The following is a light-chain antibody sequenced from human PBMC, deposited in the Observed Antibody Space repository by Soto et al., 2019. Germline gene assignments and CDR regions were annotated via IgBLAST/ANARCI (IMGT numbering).Light chain of an antibody. CDR1: QGISSY. J-gene: IGKJ5*01. V-gene: IGKV1-9*01. Sequence: IQLTQSASSLYAYIGDRVTITCRASQGISSYLAWYQQKPGKAPKLLIYAASTLQSGVPSRFSGSGSGTDFTLTISSLQPEDVAAYYCQKYNSAPLTFGGGTRLEI. CDR3: QKYNSAPLT. CDR2: AAS.